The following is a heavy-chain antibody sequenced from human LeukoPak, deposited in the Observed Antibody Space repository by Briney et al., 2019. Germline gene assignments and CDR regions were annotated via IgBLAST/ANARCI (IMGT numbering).Heavy chain of an antibody. CDR1: GDSVSSNSAA. Sequence: SQTLSLTCAISGDSVSSNSAAWNWLRQSPSRGLEWLGRTYYRSKLYNDYAVSVKSRITINPDTSKNQFSLQLNSVTPEDTAVYYCARAYTAMVTRWFDPWGQGTLVTVSS. D-gene: IGHD5-18*01. J-gene: IGHJ5*02. CDR3: ARAYTAMVTRWFDP. CDR2: TYYRSKLYN. V-gene: IGHV6-1*01.